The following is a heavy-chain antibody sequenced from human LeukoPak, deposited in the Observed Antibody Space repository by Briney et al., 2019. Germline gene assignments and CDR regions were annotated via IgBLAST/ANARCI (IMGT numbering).Heavy chain of an antibody. J-gene: IGHJ4*02. CDR1: GGSISSYY. CDR3: ASGVPSSH. V-gene: IGHV4-59*01. CDR2: IYYSGST. D-gene: IGHD3-10*01. Sequence: SETLSLTCTVSGGSISSYYWSWIRQPPGKGLEWIGYIYYSGSTNYNPSLKSRVTISVDTSKNQFSLKLSSVTAADTAVYYCASGVPSSHWGQGTLVTVSS.